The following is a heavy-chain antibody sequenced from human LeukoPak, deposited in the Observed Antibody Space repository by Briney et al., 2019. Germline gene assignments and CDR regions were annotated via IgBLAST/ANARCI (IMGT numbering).Heavy chain of an antibody. Sequence: GGSLRLSCAASGFTFSSYSMNWVRQAPGKGLEWVAVISYDGSNKYYADSVKGRFTISRDNSKNTLYLQMNSLRAEDTAVYYCAKRRQWLASPYYYYGMDVWGQGTTVTVSS. CDR2: ISYDGSNK. CDR1: GFTFSSYS. D-gene: IGHD6-19*01. J-gene: IGHJ6*02. CDR3: AKRRQWLASPYYYYGMDV. V-gene: IGHV3-30*18.